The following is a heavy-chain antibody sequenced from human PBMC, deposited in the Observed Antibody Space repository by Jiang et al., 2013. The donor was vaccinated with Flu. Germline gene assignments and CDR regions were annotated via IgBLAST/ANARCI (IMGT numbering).Heavy chain of an antibody. CDR1: GGSISSGDYY. V-gene: IGHV4-30-4*01. J-gene: IGHJ4*02. Sequence: GSGLVKPSQTLSLTCTVSGGSISSGDYYWSWIRQSPGKGLEWIGYIHYNRGTYYNPTLKRRISVSIDTSKNQFSLKLTSMTAADTAVYYCARDRSYGATGTIDYWGQGTGSPS. CDR3: ARDRSYGATGTIDY. D-gene: IGHD1-1*01. CDR2: IHYNRGT.